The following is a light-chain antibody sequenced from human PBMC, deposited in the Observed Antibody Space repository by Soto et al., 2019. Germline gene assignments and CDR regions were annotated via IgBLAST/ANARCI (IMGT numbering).Light chain of an antibody. J-gene: IGLJ1*01. V-gene: IGLV2-23*01. CDR1: SSDVGSYNL. CDR2: ESS. Sequence: QSALTQPACVSVSPGQSITISYTGTSSDVGSYNLVSWYQQHPGKAPKLMIYESSKRPSGVYNRFSGSNSGNTASLTISGLKAEEEDDSYCCSYAGSSTHYVLEPGTKGTVL. CDR3: CSYAGSSTHYV.